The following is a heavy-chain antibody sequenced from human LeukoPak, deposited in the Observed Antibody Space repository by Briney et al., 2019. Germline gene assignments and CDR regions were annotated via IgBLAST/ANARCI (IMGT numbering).Heavy chain of an antibody. CDR1: GGSISSGGYY. Sequence: SETLSLTCTVSGGSISSGGYYWSWIRQHPGKGLEWIGYIYYSGSTYYNPSLKSRVTISVDTSKNQFSLKLSSVTAADTAVYYCASTYCGGDCYSRGIGAFDIWGQGTMVTVSS. V-gene: IGHV4-31*03. D-gene: IGHD2-21*02. CDR3: ASTYCGGDCYSRGIGAFDI. J-gene: IGHJ3*02. CDR2: IYYSGST.